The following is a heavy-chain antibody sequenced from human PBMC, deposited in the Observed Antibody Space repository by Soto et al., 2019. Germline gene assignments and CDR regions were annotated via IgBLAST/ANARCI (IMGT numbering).Heavy chain of an antibody. V-gene: IGHV4-38-2*02. Sequence: SFTCAVSGYSISSGYYWGWIRQPPWKGLEWIGSIYHSGSTYYNPSLKGRVTISVDTSKNQFSLKLSSVTAADTAVYYCAREIYDSRNNWFDPWGQGTLVTVSS. J-gene: IGHJ5*02. CDR2: IYHSGST. CDR3: AREIYDSRNNWFDP. D-gene: IGHD3-22*01. CDR1: GYSISSGYY.